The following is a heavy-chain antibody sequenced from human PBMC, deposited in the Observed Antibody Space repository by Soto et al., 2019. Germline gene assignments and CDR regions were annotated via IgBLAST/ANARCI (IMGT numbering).Heavy chain of an antibody. J-gene: IGHJ6*02. V-gene: IGHV5-51*01. Sequence: SLKISCKGSGYSFTSYWIGWVRQMPGKGLEWMGIIYPGDSDTRYSPSFQGQVTISADKSISTAYLQWSSLKASDTAMYYCARQLQYSSSSNYYYYGMDVWGQGTTVTVSS. CDR3: ARQLQYSSSSNYYYYGMDV. D-gene: IGHD6-6*01. CDR1: GYSFTSYW. CDR2: IYPGDSDT.